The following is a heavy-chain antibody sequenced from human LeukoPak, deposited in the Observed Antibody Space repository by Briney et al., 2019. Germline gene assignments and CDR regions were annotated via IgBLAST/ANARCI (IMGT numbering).Heavy chain of an antibody. J-gene: IGHJ3*02. CDR2: INPSSGGT. V-gene: IGHV1-2*02. CDR1: GYTFTGYY. Sequence: ASVKVSCKASGYTFTGYYMHWVRQAPGQGLEWMGWINPSSGGTNYAQKFQGRVTMTRDTSISTAYMELSRLRSDDTAVYYCARQARKTDAFDIWGQGTMVTVSS. CDR3: ARQARKTDAFDI.